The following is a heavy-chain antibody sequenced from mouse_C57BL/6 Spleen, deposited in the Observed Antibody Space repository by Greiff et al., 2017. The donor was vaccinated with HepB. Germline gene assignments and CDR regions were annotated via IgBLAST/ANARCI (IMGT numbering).Heavy chain of an antibody. CDR1: GYAFSSYW. CDR2: IYPGDGDT. J-gene: IGHJ3*01. Sequence: QVQLQQSGAELVKPGASVKISCKASGYAFSSYWMNWVKQRPGKGLEWIGQIYPGDGDTNYNGKFKGKATLTADKSSSTAYMQLSSLTSEDSAVYFCARGGDYDPWFAYWGQGTLVTVSA. CDR3: ARGGDYDPWFAY. V-gene: IGHV1-80*01. D-gene: IGHD2-4*01.